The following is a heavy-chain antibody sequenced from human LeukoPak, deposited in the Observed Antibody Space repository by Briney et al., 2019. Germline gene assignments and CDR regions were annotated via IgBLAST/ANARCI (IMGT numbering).Heavy chain of an antibody. CDR1: GFIFSIYG. V-gene: IGHV3-23*01. Sequence: GGSLRLSCEASGFIFSIYGMSWVRQAPGKGLEWVSGIRGSGSYTDYVGSVKGRFTISRDNSKNTLYLQMNNLRAEDTAVYYCAKGLRELWGDAFDMWGQGTMVTVSS. J-gene: IGHJ3*02. CDR2: IRGSGSYT. CDR3: AKGLRELWGDAFDM. D-gene: IGHD4-17*01.